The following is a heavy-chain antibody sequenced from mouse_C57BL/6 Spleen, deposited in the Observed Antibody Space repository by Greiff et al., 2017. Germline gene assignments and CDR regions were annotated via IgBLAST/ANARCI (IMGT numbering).Heavy chain of an antibody. CDR1: GYTFTSYW. J-gene: IGHJ4*01. V-gene: IGHV1-53*01. CDR2: INPSNGGT. Sequence: QVHVKQPGTELVKPGASVKLSCKASGYTFTSYWMHWVKQRPGQGLEWIGNINPSNGGTNYNEKFKSKATLTVDKSSSTAYMQLSSLTSEDSAVYYCARGGVRDAMDYWGQGTSVTVSS. CDR3: ARGGVRDAMDY.